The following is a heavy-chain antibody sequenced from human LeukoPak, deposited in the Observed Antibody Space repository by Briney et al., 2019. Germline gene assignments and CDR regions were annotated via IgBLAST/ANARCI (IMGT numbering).Heavy chain of an antibody. V-gene: IGHV1-2*02. CDR3: ARQEQQLIYNWFEP. CDR1: GYSFTAYY. CDR2: INPNSGGT. J-gene: IGHJ5*02. Sequence: ASVKVSCKASGYSFTAYYMHWVRQAPGQGLEWMGWINPNSGGTNYAQKFQGRVTMTRDTSISTAYMELSSLRSDDTAVYYCARQEQQLIYNWFEPWGQGTLVTVSS. D-gene: IGHD6-13*01.